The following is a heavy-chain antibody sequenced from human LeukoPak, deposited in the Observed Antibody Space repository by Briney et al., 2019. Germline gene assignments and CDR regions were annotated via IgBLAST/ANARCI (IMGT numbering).Heavy chain of an antibody. CDR1: GGSTSSYY. Sequence: SETLSLTCTVSGGSTSSYYWSWIRQPAGKGLEWIGRVHTSGSTNYNPSLKGRVTMSVDTSKNQFSLKLSSVTAADTAVYYCARDVYSSSSWLDPWGQGTLVTVSS. CDR2: VHTSGST. J-gene: IGHJ5*02. D-gene: IGHD6-13*01. CDR3: ARDVYSSSSWLDP. V-gene: IGHV4-4*07.